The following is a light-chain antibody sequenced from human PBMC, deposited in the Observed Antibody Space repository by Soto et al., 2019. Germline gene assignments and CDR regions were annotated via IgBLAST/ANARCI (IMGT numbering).Light chain of an antibody. CDR3: QQSYGTPIT. J-gene: IGKJ5*01. Sequence: ITEFPSSRPSSTRYRVPITSVASQSISRYLNWYQQKPGKAPNILIYVASSLQSEVPSRFSGSGSGTDFTLTITSLQPEDFATYYCQQSYGTPITFGQGTRLEIK. V-gene: IGKV1-39*01. CDR2: VAS. CDR1: QSISRY.